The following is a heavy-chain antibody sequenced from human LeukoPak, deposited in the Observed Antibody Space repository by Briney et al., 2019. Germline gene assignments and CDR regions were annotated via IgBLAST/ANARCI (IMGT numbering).Heavy chain of an antibody. Sequence: SETLSLTCTVSGYSISSGYFWGWIRQPPGKGLEWIGSIYYSGSTYYNPSLKSRVTISVDTSKNQFSLKLSSVTAADTAVYYCARTVWVAAAGTKYYFDYWGQGTLVTVSS. CDR3: ARTVWVAAAGTKYYFDY. V-gene: IGHV4-38-2*02. D-gene: IGHD6-13*01. CDR2: IYYSGST. CDR1: GYSISSGYF. J-gene: IGHJ4*02.